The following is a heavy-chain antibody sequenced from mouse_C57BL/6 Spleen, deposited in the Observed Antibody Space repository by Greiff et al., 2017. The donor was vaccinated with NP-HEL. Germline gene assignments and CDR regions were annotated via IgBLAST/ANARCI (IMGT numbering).Heavy chain of an antibody. CDR2: IYPSDSET. CDR3: ASPVTTVVADWYFDV. V-gene: IGHV1-61*01. D-gene: IGHD1-1*01. J-gene: IGHJ1*03. Sequence: QVQLQQPGAELVRPGSSVKLSCKASGYTFTSYWMDWVKQRPGQGLEWIGNIYPSDSETHYNQKFKDKATLTVDKSSRTAYMQLSSLTSEDSAVYYWASPVTTVVADWYFDVWGTGTTVTVSS. CDR1: GYTFTSYW.